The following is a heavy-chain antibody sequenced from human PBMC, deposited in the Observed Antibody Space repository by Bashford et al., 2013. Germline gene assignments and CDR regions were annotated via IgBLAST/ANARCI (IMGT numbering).Heavy chain of an antibody. CDR2: ISGSGTTI. CDR3: ARDIDY. J-gene: IGHJ4*02. Sequence: VRQAPGKGLEWVSYISGSGTTIYYTDSVKGRFTISRDNARNSLYLQMNRLRVDDTAVYFCARDIDYWGQGIVVTVSS. V-gene: IGHV3-48*03.